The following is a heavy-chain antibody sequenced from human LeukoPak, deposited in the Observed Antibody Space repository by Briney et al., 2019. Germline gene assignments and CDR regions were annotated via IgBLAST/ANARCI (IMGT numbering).Heavy chain of an antibody. J-gene: IGHJ4*02. CDR1: GFTFSSYA. Sequence: PGRSLRLSCAASGFTFSSYAMHWVRQAPGKGLEWVAVISYDGSNKYYADSVKGRFTISRDNAKNSLYLQMNSLRAEDTAVYYCVRAHGYNYGDFWGQGTLVTVSS. D-gene: IGHD5-24*01. CDR3: VRAHGYNYGDF. V-gene: IGHV3-30-3*01. CDR2: ISYDGSNK.